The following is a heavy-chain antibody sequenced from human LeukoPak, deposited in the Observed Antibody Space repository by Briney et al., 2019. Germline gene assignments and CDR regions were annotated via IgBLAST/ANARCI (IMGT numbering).Heavy chain of an antibody. V-gene: IGHV3-66*01. D-gene: IGHD1-26*01. CDR2: IYSGGST. Sequence: PGGSLRLSCAASGFTVSSNYMSWARQAPGKGLEWVSVIYSGGSTYYADSVKGRFTISRDNSKNTLYLQMNSLRAEDTAVYYCARVSVGATHFDYWGQGTLVTVSS. CDR3: ARVSVGATHFDY. J-gene: IGHJ4*02. CDR1: GFTVSSNY.